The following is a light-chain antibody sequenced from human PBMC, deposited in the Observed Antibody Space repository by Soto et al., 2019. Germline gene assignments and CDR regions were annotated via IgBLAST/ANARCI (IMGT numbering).Light chain of an antibody. CDR2: EAS. J-gene: IGKJ4*01. V-gene: IGKV3-15*01. CDR1: QSVNSN. CDR3: EQYNNWPLT. Sequence: EIVMTQSPATLSVSPGERATLSCRASQSVNSNLAWYQQKRGQAPRLLIYEASSRATCIPARFSASGSGTEFTLTISSLQSEDFAVYYCEQYNNWPLTFGGGTNVEIK.